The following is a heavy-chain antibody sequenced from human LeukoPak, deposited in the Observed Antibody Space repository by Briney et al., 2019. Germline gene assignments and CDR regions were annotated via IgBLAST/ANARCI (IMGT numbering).Heavy chain of an antibody. Sequence: GSVEGVCKGVGFIFCDYYFHWVRPAAGRGFEGLGWITRYSGATKFAQMFQGRVTLTRDTSISTAYVELTNLASDYTAVYYCVSWAGGNSDVSAFDYWGQGTLVIVPS. D-gene: IGHD3-16*01. CDR1: GFIFCDYY. CDR2: ITRYSGAT. CDR3: VSWAGGNSDVSAFDY. J-gene: IGHJ4*02. V-gene: IGHV1-2*02.